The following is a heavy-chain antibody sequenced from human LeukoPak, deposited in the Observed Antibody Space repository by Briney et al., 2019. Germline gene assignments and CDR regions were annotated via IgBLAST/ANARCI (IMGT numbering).Heavy chain of an antibody. V-gene: IGHV4-30-2*01. CDR1: GGSXSSGGYS. J-gene: IGHJ3*02. D-gene: IGHD3-16*01. CDR2: IYHSGST. CDR3: AREGVDAFDI. Sequence: LSLTXXVSGGSXSSGGYSWSWIRQPPGKGLEWIGYIYHSGSTYYNPSLKSRVTISVDRSKNQFSLKLSSVTAADTAVYYCAREGVDAFDIWGQGTMVTVSS.